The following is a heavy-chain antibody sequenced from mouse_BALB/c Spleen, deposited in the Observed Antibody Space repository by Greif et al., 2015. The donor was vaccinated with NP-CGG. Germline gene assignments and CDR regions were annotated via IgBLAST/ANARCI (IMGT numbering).Heavy chain of an antibody. D-gene: IGHD2-3*01. Sequence: VKLQESGAGLVKPGASVKLSCKASGYTFTSYYMYWVKQRPGQGLEWIGEINPTNGGTNFNEKFKSKATLTVDKSSSTAYMQLSSLTSEDSAVYYCTRSGYYFWFAYWGQGTLVTVSA. CDR2: INPTNGGT. V-gene: IGHV1S81*02. CDR1: GYTFTSYY. J-gene: IGHJ3*01. CDR3: TRSGYYFWFAY.